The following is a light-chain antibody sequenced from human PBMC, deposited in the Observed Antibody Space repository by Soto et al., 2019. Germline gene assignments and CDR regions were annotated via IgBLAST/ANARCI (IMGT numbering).Light chain of an antibody. V-gene: IGKV3-20*01. CDR1: QGVSSNY. Sequence: EILLTQSPGTLSLSPGERATLSCRASQGVSSNYLAWYQQKSGHAPSLLLHGTSSRATGIPERFSGSGSGTDFTLTISRLEPEDFAVYYCQHYGSSRTFGQGTKVDIK. J-gene: IGKJ1*01. CDR3: QHYGSSRT. CDR2: GTS.